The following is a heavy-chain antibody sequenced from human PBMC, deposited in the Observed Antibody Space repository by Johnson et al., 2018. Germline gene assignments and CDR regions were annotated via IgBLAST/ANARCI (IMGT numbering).Heavy chain of an antibody. Sequence: QVQLVQSGGGVVQPGRSLRLSCTASGFSFSNYAMHWVRQTPGKGLEWVAIISYGGSSIYYTDSVKGRFTISRDNSKNTLYLQMNSLRTDDTAVYYCARDKLYDYDSSAYYFGGYFQHWGQGTLVTVSS. CDR3: ARDKLYDYDSSAYYFGGYFQH. D-gene: IGHD3-22*01. CDR1: GFSFSNYA. CDR2: ISYGGSSI. J-gene: IGHJ1*01. V-gene: IGHV3-30-3*01.